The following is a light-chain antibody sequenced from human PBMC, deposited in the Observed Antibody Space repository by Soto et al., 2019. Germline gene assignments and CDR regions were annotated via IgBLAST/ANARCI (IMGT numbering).Light chain of an antibody. CDR1: SGSIATNY. V-gene: IGLV6-57*01. Sequence: NFMLTQPHSVSESPGKTVTISCTRSSGSIATNYVQWYQQRPGSSPTTVTYEDNQRPSGVPDRFSGSIDSSSNSASLTISGLKTEDEADYYCQSYDSSNLVFGGGTKVTVL. CDR2: EDN. J-gene: IGLJ3*02. CDR3: QSYDSSNLV.